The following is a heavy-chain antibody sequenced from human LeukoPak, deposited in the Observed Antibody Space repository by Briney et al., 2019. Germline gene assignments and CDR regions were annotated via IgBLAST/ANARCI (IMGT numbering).Heavy chain of an antibody. CDR2: ISGSADRT. CDR3: AKFGSRLRSYYYYMDV. D-gene: IGHD3-10*01. Sequence: GGSLRLSCAASGFTFSSYGMHWVRQAPGKGLEWVSAISGSADRTYYADSVKGRFTISRDNSKNTLYLQMNSLRAEDTAVYYCAKFGSRLRSYYYYMDVWGKGTTVTISS. J-gene: IGHJ6*03. CDR1: GFTFSSYG. V-gene: IGHV3-23*01.